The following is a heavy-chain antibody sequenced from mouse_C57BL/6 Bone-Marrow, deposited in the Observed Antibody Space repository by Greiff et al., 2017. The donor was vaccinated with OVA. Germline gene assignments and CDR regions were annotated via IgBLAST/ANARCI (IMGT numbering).Heavy chain of an antibody. CDR3: ARKYGSRYFDV. CDR1: GYTFTSYW. D-gene: IGHD1-1*01. J-gene: IGHJ1*03. Sequence: QVQLQQPGAELEKPGASVKLSCKASGYTFTSYWMHWVKQRPGRGLEWIGRIAPNSGGTKYNEKFKSKATLNVDKPSSTAYLQRSSHTSEDAAVYYCARKYGSRYFDVRGTGTTVTVSS. CDR2: IAPNSGGT. V-gene: IGHV1-72*01.